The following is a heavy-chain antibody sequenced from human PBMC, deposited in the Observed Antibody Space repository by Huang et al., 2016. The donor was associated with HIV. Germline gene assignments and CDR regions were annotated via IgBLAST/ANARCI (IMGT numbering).Heavy chain of an antibody. D-gene: IGHD2-15*01. Sequence: EVQLLQSGGGLGQPGGSLRLSCAGSGFTFKNFAMNWGRLAPGKGLEWGSGIGPSGASTYYADSVKGRFTISRDNSNNTLYLQMNGLRAEDTATYYCANLLYSANIAVTGRVFDIWGQGTMVTVSS. V-gene: IGHV3-23*01. CDR3: ANLLYSANIAVTGRVFDI. CDR1: GFTFKNFA. J-gene: IGHJ3*02. CDR2: IGPSGAST.